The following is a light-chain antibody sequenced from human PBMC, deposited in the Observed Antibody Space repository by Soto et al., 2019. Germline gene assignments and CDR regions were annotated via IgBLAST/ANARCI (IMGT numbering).Light chain of an antibody. CDR1: HGISSR. Sequence: DIQMTQSPSSVSASVGDRVTITCRASHGISSRLAWYQQKPGKAPKLLIYAASSLQSGVPSRFSGSDSGTDFTLTISSLQPEGFATYYCQQSYSTLRLTFGGGTKVDIK. CDR3: QQSYSTLRLT. CDR2: AAS. V-gene: IGKV1-12*01. J-gene: IGKJ4*01.